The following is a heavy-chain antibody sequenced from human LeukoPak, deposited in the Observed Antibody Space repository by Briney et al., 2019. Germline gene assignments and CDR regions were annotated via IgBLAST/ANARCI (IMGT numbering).Heavy chain of an antibody. CDR3: ARDDYGVFDAFDV. D-gene: IGHD3-16*01. V-gene: IGHV4-59*08. Sequence: SETLSLTCTVSGGSISSHYWSWIRQPPGKGLEWIGYIYNSGSTNYNPSLKSRVTISLDTSKNQFSLLLTSVTAADTAVYFCARDDYGVFDAFDVWGQGTVVTVSS. J-gene: IGHJ3*01. CDR1: GGSISSHY. CDR2: IYNSGST.